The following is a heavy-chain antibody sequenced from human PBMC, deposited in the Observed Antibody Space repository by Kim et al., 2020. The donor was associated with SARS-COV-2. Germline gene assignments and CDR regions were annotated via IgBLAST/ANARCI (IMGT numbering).Heavy chain of an antibody. D-gene: IGHD3-3*01. V-gene: IGHV4-34*01. CDR3: ARGGSIFGVVENNSFDP. CDR2: INHSGRT. CDR1: GGSFSAHY. J-gene: IGHJ5*02. Sequence: SETLSLTCAVYGGSFSAHYWSWIRQSPGKGLEWIGEINHSGRTNYNPSLQRRVTISVDTSKNRFSLKLKSVTAADTAVYYCARGGSIFGVVENNSFDPWGQGALVTVSS.